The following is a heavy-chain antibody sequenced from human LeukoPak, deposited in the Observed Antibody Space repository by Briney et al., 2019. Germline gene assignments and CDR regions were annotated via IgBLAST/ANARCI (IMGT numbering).Heavy chain of an antibody. CDR2: IYYSGST. J-gene: IGHJ6*02. V-gene: IGHV4-59*01. D-gene: IGHD4-17*01. CDR1: GGSISSYY. Sequence: SETLSLTCTVSGGSISSYYWSWIRQPPGKGLEWIGYIYYSGSTNYNPSLKSRVTISVDTSKNQFSLKLSSVTAADTAVYYCATAPGGDYDAKYYYYGMDVWGQGTTVTVSS. CDR3: ATAPGGDYDAKYYYYGMDV.